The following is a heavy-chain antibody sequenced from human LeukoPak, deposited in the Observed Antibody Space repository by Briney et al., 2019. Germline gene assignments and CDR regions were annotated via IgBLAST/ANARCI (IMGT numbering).Heavy chain of an antibody. J-gene: IGHJ4*02. CDR3: ASSRYDFWSGYYTGFDY. CDR2: LSGSGSTT. V-gene: IGHV3-23*01. Sequence: GGSLRLSCAASGFAFSSYAMSWVRQAPGKGLEWVSGLSGSGSTTYDADSVKGRFTISRDNSKKTLYLQVNSLRAEDTAMYFCASSRYDFWSGYYTGFDYWGQGTLVTVSS. D-gene: IGHD3-3*01. CDR1: GFAFSSYA.